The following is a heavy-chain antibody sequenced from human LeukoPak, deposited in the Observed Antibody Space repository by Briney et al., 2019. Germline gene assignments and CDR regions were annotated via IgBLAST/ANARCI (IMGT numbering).Heavy chain of an antibody. CDR1: GGSFSGYY. J-gene: IGHJ4*02. Sequence: KTSETLSLTCAVYGGSFSGYYWSWIRQPPGKGLEWIGEINHSGSTNYNQSLKSRVTISIDTSKNQFSLKLSSVTAADTAVYYCARGLGQLAPGGYWGQGSLVTVSS. D-gene: IGHD3-16*01. CDR2: INHSGST. CDR3: ARGLGQLAPGGY. V-gene: IGHV4-34*01.